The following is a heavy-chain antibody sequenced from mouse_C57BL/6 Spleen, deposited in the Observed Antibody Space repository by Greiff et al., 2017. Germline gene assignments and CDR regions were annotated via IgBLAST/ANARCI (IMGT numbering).Heavy chain of an antibody. J-gene: IGHJ2*01. CDR2: INPSTGGT. Sequence: DVQLQESGPELVKPGASVKISCKASGYSFTGYYMNWVKQSPEKSLEWIGEINPSTGGTTYNQKFKAKATLTVDKSSSTAYMQLKSLTSEDSAVYYCARGAQAIGYYFDYWGQGTTLTVSS. V-gene: IGHV1-42*01. CDR3: ARGAQAIGYYFDY. CDR1: GYSFTGYY. D-gene: IGHD3-2*02.